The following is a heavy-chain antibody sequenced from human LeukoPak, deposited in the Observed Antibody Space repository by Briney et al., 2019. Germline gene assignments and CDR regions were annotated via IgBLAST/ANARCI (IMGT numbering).Heavy chain of an antibody. CDR2: INHSGST. CDR3: ARGRRSPGIAALYGMDV. J-gene: IGHJ6*02. Sequence: SETLSLTCAVDGGSFSVYYCSWIRHPPGKGLECIGEINHSGSTNYNPSLKSRVTISVDTSKNQFSLKLSSVTAADTAVYYCARGRRSPGIAALYGMDVWGQGTTVTVSS. D-gene: IGHD6-13*01. V-gene: IGHV4-34*01. CDR1: GGSFSVYY.